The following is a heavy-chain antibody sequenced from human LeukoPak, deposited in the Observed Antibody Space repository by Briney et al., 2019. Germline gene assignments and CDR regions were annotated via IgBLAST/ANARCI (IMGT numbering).Heavy chain of an antibody. V-gene: IGHV3-74*01. J-gene: IGHJ6*02. CDR1: GFTFNTYW. CDR3: ARVAARAYYYYYDMDL. D-gene: IGHD6-6*01. CDR2: INSDGSST. Sequence: SVGSLRLSCAASGFTFNTYWMYWVRQAPGKGLVWVSRINSDGSSTTYADSVKGRFTISRDNAKNTLYLQMNSLRAEDTAVYYCARVAARAYYYYYDMDLWGQGTTVTVSS.